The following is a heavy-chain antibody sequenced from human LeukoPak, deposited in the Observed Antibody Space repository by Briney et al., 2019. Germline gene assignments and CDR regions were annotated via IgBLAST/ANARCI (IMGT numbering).Heavy chain of an antibody. CDR3: ARDLGYNWNDVWDYYYGMDV. D-gene: IGHD1-1*01. V-gene: IGHV1-46*01. Sequence: GASVKVSCKASGYTFTSYYMHWVRQAPGQGLEWMGIINPSGGSTSYAQKFQGRVTMTRDTSTSTVYMELSSLRSEDTAVYYCARDLGYNWNDVWDYYYGMDVWGQGTTVTLSS. J-gene: IGHJ6*02. CDR2: INPSGGST. CDR1: GYTFTSYY.